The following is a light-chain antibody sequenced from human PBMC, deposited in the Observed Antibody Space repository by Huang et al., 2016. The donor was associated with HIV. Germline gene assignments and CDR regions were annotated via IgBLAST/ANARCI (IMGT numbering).Light chain of an antibody. V-gene: IGKV2-28*01. CDR3: MQALQTPRT. CDR1: QNLLHSHGYHY. CDR2: LSS. Sequence: IVITQSPLSLPVTPGEPASISCRSSQNLLHSHGYHYLDWYRQKPGQAPQLLISLSSIRDSGVPDRFSGSGSVTDFTLKISRVEAEDVGIYFCMQALQTPRTFGQGTRLEIK. J-gene: IGKJ5*01.